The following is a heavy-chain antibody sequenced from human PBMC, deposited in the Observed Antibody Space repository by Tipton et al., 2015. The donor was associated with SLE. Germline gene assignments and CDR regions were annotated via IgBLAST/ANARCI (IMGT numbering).Heavy chain of an antibody. CDR2: IYTSGST. V-gene: IGHV4-4*09. CDR1: GGSISSHY. Sequence: TLSLTCTVSGGSISSHYWSWIRQPPGKGLEWIGYIYTSGSTNYNPSLKSRVTISVDTSKNQFSLKLSSVTAADTAVYYCARIGGSYLDYWGQGTLVTVSS. CDR3: ARIGGSYLDY. J-gene: IGHJ4*02. D-gene: IGHD1-26*01.